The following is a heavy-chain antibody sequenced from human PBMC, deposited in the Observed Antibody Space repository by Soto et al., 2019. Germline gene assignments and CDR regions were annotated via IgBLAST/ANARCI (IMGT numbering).Heavy chain of an antibody. V-gene: IGHV5-51*01. D-gene: IGHD3-3*01. J-gene: IGHJ6*03. CDR3: ARHRGDFWGGHLYYSYMDV. CDR2: IYPGDSDT. CDR1: GYSFTSYW. Sequence: GESLKISCKGSGYSFTSYWIGWVRQMPGKGLEWMGIIYPGDSDTRYSPSFQGQVTISADKSISTAYLQWSSLKASEPAIYYWARHRGDFWGGHLYYSYMDVCAKGPTVTV.